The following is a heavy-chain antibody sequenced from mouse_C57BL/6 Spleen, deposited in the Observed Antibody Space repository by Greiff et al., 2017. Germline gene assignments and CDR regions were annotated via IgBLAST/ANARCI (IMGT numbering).Heavy chain of an antibody. CDR1: GYTFTSYT. V-gene: IGHV1-4*01. Sequence: QVQLQQSGAELARPGASVKMSCKASGYTFTSYTMHWVKQRPGQGLEWIGYINPSSGYTKYNQKFKDKATLTADKSSSTAYMQLSSLTSEDSAVYYCAPTAQATWAWFAYWGQGTLVTVSA. D-gene: IGHD3-2*02. J-gene: IGHJ3*01. CDR3: APTAQATWAWFAY. CDR2: INPSSGYT.